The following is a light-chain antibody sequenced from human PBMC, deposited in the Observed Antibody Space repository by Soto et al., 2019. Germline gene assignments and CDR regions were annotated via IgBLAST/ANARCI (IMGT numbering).Light chain of an antibody. CDR1: QSIGSY. CDR3: QQRSTWPPFS. Sequence: MLTQSPATLSLTHGERATLSCRASQSIGSYLAWYQHKLGQPPRLLIYDASNRATGIPVRFSGSGSGTDFTLTISSLEPEDFAVYYCQQRSTWPPFSFGPGTKVAI. CDR2: DAS. J-gene: IGKJ3*01. V-gene: IGKV3-11*01.